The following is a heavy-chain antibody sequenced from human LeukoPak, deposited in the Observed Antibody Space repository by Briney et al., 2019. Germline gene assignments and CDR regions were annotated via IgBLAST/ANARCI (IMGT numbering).Heavy chain of an antibody. CDR2: INPNSGGT. CDR3: ARAMVATITQTSPFDY. V-gene: IGHV1-2*02. J-gene: IGHJ4*02. D-gene: IGHD5-12*01. CDR1: GYTFTGYY. Sequence: ASVKVSCKASGYTFTGYYMHWVRQAPGQGLEWMGWINPNSGGTNYAQKFQGRVTMTRDTSISTAYMELSRLRSDDTAVYYCARAMVATITQTSPFDYWGQGTLVTVSS.